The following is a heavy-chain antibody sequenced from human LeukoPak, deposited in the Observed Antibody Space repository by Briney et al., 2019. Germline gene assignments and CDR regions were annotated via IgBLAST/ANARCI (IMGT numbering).Heavy chain of an antibody. J-gene: IGHJ3*02. CDR3: TRVRNSDNWWGPFDI. Sequence: ASVNVSCKAFGYTFGTSSISWVRQPPGQRLEWMGWISPNNGNTHYAQGVQGRVPMTTDTSRSTAYMELRSLRSDDTAVYYCTRVRNSDNWWGPFDIWGQGTMVTVS. D-gene: IGHD1-1*01. CDR1: GYTFGTSS. CDR2: ISPNNGNT. V-gene: IGHV1-18*01.